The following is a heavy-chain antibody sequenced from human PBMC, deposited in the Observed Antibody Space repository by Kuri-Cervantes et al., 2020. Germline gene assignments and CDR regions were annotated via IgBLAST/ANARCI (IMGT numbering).Heavy chain of an antibody. D-gene: IGHD3-10*01. CDR2: IIPIFGTA. J-gene: IGHJ6*03. V-gene: IGHV1-69*13. CDR3: ARDRGVTKSYYYYMDV. CDR1: GCTFSSYA. Sequence: SVKVSCKASGCTFSSYAISWVRQAPGQGLEWMGGIIPIFGTANYAQKFQGRVTITADESTSTAYMELSSLRSEDTAVYYCARDRGVTKSYYYYMDVWGKGTTVTVSS.